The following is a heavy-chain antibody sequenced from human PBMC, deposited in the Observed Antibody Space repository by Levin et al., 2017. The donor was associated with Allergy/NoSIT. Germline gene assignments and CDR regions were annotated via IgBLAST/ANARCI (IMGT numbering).Heavy chain of an antibody. D-gene: IGHD1-7*01. Sequence: GESLKISCAASGFTVSSNYMSWVRQAPGKGLEWVSVIYSGGSTYYADSVKGRFTISRDNSKNTLYLQMNSLRAEDTAVYYCARVSRNYASISWGQGTLVTVSS. CDR2: IYSGGST. CDR3: ARVSRNYASIS. CDR1: GFTVSSNY. J-gene: IGHJ5*02. V-gene: IGHV3-53*01.